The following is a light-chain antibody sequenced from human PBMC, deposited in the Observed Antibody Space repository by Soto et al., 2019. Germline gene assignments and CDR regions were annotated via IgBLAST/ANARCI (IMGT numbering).Light chain of an antibody. Sequence: EIVLTQSPGTLSLSPGERATLSCRARQSVSSSYLAWYQQTSGQAPRLLIYGASSRDTGIPDRFSGSGSGTDFTHTISRLEPEEFAVYYGQQYGSSPLTCGGGTKVEIK. CDR1: QSVSSSY. V-gene: IGKV3-20*01. CDR3: QQYGSSPLT. J-gene: IGKJ4*01. CDR2: GAS.